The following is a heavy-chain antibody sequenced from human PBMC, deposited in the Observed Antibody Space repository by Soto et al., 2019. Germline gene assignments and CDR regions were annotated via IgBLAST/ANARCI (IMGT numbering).Heavy chain of an antibody. Sequence: GESLKISCKGSGYSFTSYWIGWVRQLPGKGLEWMGIIYPGDSDTRYSPSFQGQVTISADKSISTAYLQWSSLKASDTAMYYCARQGGYCSGGSCYFRYYGMDVWGQGTTVTVSS. CDR1: GYSFTSYW. V-gene: IGHV5-51*01. CDR2: IYPGDSDT. J-gene: IGHJ6*02. CDR3: ARQGGYCSGGSCYFRYYGMDV. D-gene: IGHD2-15*01.